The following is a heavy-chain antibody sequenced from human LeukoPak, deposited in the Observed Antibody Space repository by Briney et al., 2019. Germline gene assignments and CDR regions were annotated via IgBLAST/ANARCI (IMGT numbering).Heavy chain of an antibody. CDR2: IYASGST. Sequence: ETLSLTCTVSGGSISSYYWSWIRQPAGKGLEWIGRIYASGSTNYNPSLKSRVTMSVDTSKNQFFLKVSSVIVADTAVYYWARESSSYTYRSLDYWGQGTLVTVSS. CDR3: ARESSSYTYRSLDY. D-gene: IGHD5-24*01. V-gene: IGHV4-4*07. J-gene: IGHJ4*02. CDR1: GGSISSYY.